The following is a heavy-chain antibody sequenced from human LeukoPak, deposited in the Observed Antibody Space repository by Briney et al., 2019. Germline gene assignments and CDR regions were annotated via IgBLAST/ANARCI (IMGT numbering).Heavy chain of an antibody. CDR3: ARGTMIQGDNWFDP. D-gene: IGHD3-22*01. Sequence: GGSLRLSCAASGFTFSTYWMYWVRQAPGKGLMWVSRINSDGSTATYADSVKGRFTISRDNAKDALYLEMSSLRAEDTAVYYCARGTMIQGDNWFDPWGQGTLVTVSS. CDR1: GFTFSTYW. CDR2: INSDGSTA. J-gene: IGHJ5*02. V-gene: IGHV3-74*01.